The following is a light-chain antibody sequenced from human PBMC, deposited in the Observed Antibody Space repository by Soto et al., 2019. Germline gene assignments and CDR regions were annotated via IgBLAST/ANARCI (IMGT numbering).Light chain of an antibody. Sequence: QSALTQPASGSGSPGQWITIDCTGTSSDIGGYNFVSWYQQHPGKAPKLLIYDVGNRPSGVSNRFSGSKSGNTASLTISGLQAEDEAHYYCNSYRTVSTYVFGTGTKVTVL. CDR3: NSYRTVSTYV. J-gene: IGLJ1*01. CDR2: DVG. CDR1: SSDIGGYNF. V-gene: IGLV2-14*01.